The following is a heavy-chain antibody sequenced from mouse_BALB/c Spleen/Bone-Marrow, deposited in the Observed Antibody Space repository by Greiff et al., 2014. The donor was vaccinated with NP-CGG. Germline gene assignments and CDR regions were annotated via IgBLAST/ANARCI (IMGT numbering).Heavy chain of an antibody. CDR2: ISTYYGDA. J-gene: IGHJ4*01. CDR1: GYTFPDYA. Sequence: QVQLKASWAGLGRPGVSGKISCQGSGYTFPDYAMHWGEQSHAKSLEWIGVISTYYGDASYNQKFKGRATMTVDKSSSTAYMELARLTSEDSAIYYCARDAMDYWGQGTSVTVSS. CDR3: ARDAMDY. V-gene: IGHV1S137*01.